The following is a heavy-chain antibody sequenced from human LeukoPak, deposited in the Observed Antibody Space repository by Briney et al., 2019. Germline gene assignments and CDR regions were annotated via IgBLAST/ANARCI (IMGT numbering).Heavy chain of an antibody. Sequence: GGSLRPSCAASGFTFSSYGMHWVRQAPGKGLEWVAFIRYDGSNKYYADSVKGRFTISRDNSKNTLYLQMNSLRAEDTAVYYCAKNLRSSSWYSGGAYYYYYMDVWGKGTTVTISS. CDR3: AKNLRSSSWYSGGAYYYYYMDV. D-gene: IGHD6-13*01. V-gene: IGHV3-30*02. CDR2: IRYDGSNK. J-gene: IGHJ6*03. CDR1: GFTFSSYG.